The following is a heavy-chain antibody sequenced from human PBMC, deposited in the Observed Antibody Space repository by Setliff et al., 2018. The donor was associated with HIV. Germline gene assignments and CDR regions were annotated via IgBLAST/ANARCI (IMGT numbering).Heavy chain of an antibody. CDR2: IWYDGSNK. V-gene: IGHV3-33*01. J-gene: IGHJ3*02. CDR1: GFTFSTYG. Sequence: SLRLSCAASGFTFSTYGMHWVRQAPGKGLEWVAVIWYDGSNKYYADSVKGRFTISRDNSKNTLYLQMNSLRVEDTAVYYCARGRESAFDIWGQGTMVTVSS. CDR3: ARGRESAFDI.